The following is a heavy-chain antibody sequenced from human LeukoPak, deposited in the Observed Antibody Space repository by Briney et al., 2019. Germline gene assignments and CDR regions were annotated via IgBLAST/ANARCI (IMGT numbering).Heavy chain of an antibody. CDR2: LYSGGST. CDR1: GFIVSDTY. Sequence: GGSLRLSCAVSGFIVSDTYMSWVRQAPGKGLEWVSLLYSGGSTHYADSVKGRFTISRDKSKNMLSLQMNSLRAEDTAVYYCARVKWGAGDYWGQGTLVTVSS. J-gene: IGHJ4*02. CDR3: ARVKWGAGDY. V-gene: IGHV3-66*01. D-gene: IGHD1-26*01.